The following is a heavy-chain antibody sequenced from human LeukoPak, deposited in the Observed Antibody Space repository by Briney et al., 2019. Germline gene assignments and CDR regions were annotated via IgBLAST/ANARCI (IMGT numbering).Heavy chain of an antibody. Sequence: GGSLRLSCAASGFTFSSYSMNWVRQAPGKGLEWVSSISSSSSYIYYADSVKGRFTISRDNTKNSLYLQMNSLRAEDTAVYYCARGDYGGNSVPLFWGQGTLVTVSS. J-gene: IGHJ4*02. V-gene: IGHV3-21*01. D-gene: IGHD4-23*01. CDR3: ARGDYGGNSVPLF. CDR2: ISSSSSYI. CDR1: GFTFSSYS.